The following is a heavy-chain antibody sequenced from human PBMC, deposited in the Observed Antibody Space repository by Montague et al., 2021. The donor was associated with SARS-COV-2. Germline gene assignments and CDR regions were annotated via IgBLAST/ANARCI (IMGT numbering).Heavy chain of an antibody. Sequence: SLRLSCAASGFTFSTYAMSWVRQAPGKGLEWVSVICGDGRGTYYAESVKGRSTISRDNSKSTLYLQMNSLRAEDTAVYYCAREYSAPRWFGEYNRYGMDVWGQGTTVTVSS. J-gene: IGHJ6*02. CDR3: AREYSAPRWFGEYNRYGMDV. CDR1: GFTFSTYA. D-gene: IGHD3-10*01. V-gene: IGHV3-23*03. CDR2: ICGDGRGT.